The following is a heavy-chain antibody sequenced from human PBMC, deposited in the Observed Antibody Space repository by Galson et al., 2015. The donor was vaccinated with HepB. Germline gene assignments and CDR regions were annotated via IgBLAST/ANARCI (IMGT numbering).Heavy chain of an antibody. D-gene: IGHD3-3*01. CDR1: GFTFRSHG. J-gene: IGHJ4*02. V-gene: IGHV3-30*18. CDR2: ISYDGKKK. CDR3: AKDQNFWSGYYRVNIDY. Sequence: SLRLSCAASGFTFRSHGMYWVRQAPGKGLEWVALISYDGKKKDYGDSVKGRFTVSRDNSRNTLYLQMNNLSAEDTGVYYCAKDQNFWSGYYRVNIDYWGQGTLVNASS.